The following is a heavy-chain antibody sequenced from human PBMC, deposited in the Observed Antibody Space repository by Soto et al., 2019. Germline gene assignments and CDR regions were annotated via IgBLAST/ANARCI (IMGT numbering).Heavy chain of an antibody. Sequence: QVQLVQSGAEMKRPGASVKVSCKASGYTFSKYDVSWVRQAPGQGLEWLGLISPNSGRASYSEKFQGRVTMSTGTPTTTAYLELRSLRSDDTAVYYCVRQYFDFWTDYPDFDYWGQGTLVTVSS. V-gene: IGHV1-18*04. J-gene: IGHJ4*02. D-gene: IGHD3-3*01. CDR3: VRQYFDFWTDYPDFDY. CDR1: GYTFSKYD. CDR2: ISPNSGRA.